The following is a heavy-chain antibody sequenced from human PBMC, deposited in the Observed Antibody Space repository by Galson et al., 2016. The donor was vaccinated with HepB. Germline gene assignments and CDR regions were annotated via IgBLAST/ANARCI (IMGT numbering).Heavy chain of an antibody. D-gene: IGHD2/OR15-2a*01. CDR2: DSMDGRRK. CDR1: GFTFSGSG. CDR3: ARRHEYCPPVGCSVDY. J-gene: IGHJ4*02. V-gene: IGHV3-30*03. Sequence: SLRLSCAASGFTFSGSGMHRVRQAPGKGLEWVAADSMDGRRKFYADSVKGRFAISRDNSNNMLFLQMSSLTEDDTAVYYCARRHEYCPPVGCSVDYWGQGTLVSVSS.